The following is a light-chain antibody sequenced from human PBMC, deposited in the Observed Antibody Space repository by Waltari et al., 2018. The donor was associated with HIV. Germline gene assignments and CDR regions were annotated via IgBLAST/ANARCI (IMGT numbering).Light chain of an antibody. CDR3: QQYYVTSPLT. CDR1: QSLYSSNNKNY. V-gene: IGKV4-1*01. J-gene: IGKJ4*01. Sequence: DIVMTQSPDSLPVSLGERATINCKSSQSLYSSNNKNYLAWYQPKPGQPPKLLIYWASTRESGVPDRFSGSGSGTDFTLTISSLQAEDVAVYYCQQYYVTSPLTFGGGTKVEIK. CDR2: WAS.